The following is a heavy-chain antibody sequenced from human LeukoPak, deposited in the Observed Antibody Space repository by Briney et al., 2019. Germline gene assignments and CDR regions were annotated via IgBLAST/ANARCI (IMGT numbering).Heavy chain of an antibody. D-gene: IGHD6-13*01. CDR1: GFSVSSNY. CDR2: IYSDGST. J-gene: IGHJ4*02. CDR3: ARAETAAGSY. Sequence: GGSLRLSCTASGFSVSSNYMSWVRQAPGRGREWVSVIYSDGSTNYADSVKGRLTISRDNTKNTVYLQMNNLRAEDTAVYYCARAETAAGSYWGQGTLVTVSS. V-gene: IGHV3-53*01.